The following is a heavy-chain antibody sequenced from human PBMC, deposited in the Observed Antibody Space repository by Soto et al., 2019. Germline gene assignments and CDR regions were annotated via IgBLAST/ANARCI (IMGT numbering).Heavy chain of an antibody. Sequence: PGEFLKISCKGSGYSFTSYWIGWVRQMPGKGLEWMGIIYPGDSDTRYSPSFQGQVTISADKSISTAYLQWSSLKASDTAMYYCAGGGVRGVITRTRDYYGMDVWGQGTTVTVSS. V-gene: IGHV5-51*01. CDR3: AGGGVRGVITRTRDYYGMDV. D-gene: IGHD3-10*01. J-gene: IGHJ6*02. CDR2: IYPGDSDT. CDR1: GYSFTSYW.